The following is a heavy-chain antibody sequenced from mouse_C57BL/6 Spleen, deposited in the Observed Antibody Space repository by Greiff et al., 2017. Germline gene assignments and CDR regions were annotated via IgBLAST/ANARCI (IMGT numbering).Heavy chain of an antibody. J-gene: IGHJ3*01. Sequence: LMESGAELVKPGASVKLSCKASGYTFTEYTIHWVKQRSGQGLEWIGWFYPGSGSLKYNEKFKDKATLTADKSSSTVYMELSRLTSEDSAVYFCARHEEKAYYSNYVPFAYWGQGTLVTVSA. CDR3: ARHEEKAYYSNYVPFAY. V-gene: IGHV1-62-2*01. CDR1: GYTFTEYT. CDR2: FYPGSGSL. D-gene: IGHD2-5*01.